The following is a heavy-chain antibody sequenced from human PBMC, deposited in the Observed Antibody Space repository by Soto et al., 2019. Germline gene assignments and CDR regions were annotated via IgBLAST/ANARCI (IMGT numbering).Heavy chain of an antibody. J-gene: IGHJ6*02. CDR1: GYSFTSYW. CDR3: ARLAGTYYYYYGMDV. D-gene: IGHD1-1*01. Sequence: GESLKISCKGSGYSFTSYWIGWVRQMPWKGLEWMGIIYPGDSDTRYSPSFQGQVTISADKSISTAYLQWSSLKASDTAMYYCARLAGTYYYYYGMDVWGQGTTVTVSS. CDR2: IYPGDSDT. V-gene: IGHV5-51*01.